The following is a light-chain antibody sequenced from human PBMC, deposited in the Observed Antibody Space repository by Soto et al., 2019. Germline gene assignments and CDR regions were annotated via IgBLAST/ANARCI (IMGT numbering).Light chain of an antibody. CDR1: SSNIGNNY. Sequence: QSVLTQPPSVSAAPGQKVTISCSGSSSNIGNNYVSWYQQLPGTAPKVLIYDNNKRPSGIPDRFSGSKSGTSATLGITGLQTGDEADYYCGTWDNSLSAVVFGGGTKVTVL. CDR3: GTWDNSLSAVV. V-gene: IGLV1-51*01. J-gene: IGLJ2*01. CDR2: DNN.